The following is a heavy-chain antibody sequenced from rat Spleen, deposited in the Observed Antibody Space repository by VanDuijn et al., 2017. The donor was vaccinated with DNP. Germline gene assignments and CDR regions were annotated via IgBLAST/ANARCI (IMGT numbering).Heavy chain of an antibody. Sequence: EVQLVESGGDLVQPGRSLKLSCVASGFTFSDYGMAWVRQAPTKGLEWVAAISTSGAVTYYRDSVKGRFTISRDNANSTLYLQMNSLRSEDTATYYCTRRGIRVRYIDYWGQGVMVTVSS. CDR1: GFTFSDYG. V-gene: IGHV5S13*01. CDR3: TRRGIRVRYIDY. CDR2: ISTSGAVT. D-gene: IGHD4-1*01. J-gene: IGHJ2*01.